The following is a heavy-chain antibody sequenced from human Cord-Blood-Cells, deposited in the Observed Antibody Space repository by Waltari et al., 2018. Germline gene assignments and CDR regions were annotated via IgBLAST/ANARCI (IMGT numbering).Heavy chain of an antibody. CDR3: AREVYSNPYWYFDL. J-gene: IGHJ2*01. Sequence: QVQLQASGPGLVKPSEPLSLTCTVSVGSISSYYWSWIRQPPGKGREWIGYIYYSGSTNYNPSLKSRVTISVDTSKNQFSLKLSSVTAADTAVYYCAREVYSNPYWYFDLWGRGTLVTVSS. CDR1: VGSISSYY. D-gene: IGHD4-4*01. V-gene: IGHV4-59*01. CDR2: IYYSGST.